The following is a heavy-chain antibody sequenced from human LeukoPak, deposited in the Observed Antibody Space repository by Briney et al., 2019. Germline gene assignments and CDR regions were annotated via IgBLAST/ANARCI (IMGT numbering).Heavy chain of an antibody. Sequence: SETLSLTCTVSGGSISSSSYFWAWIRQPPGKGLEWIGSIFYSGSTYYNPSLKSRVTISVDTSKNQFSLKLSPVTAADTAVYYCARHKGTYYDFWSGYSFDYWGQGTLVTVSS. CDR3: ARHKGTYYDFWSGYSFDY. CDR2: IFYSGST. J-gene: IGHJ4*02. V-gene: IGHV4-39*01. D-gene: IGHD3-3*01. CDR1: GGSISSSSYF.